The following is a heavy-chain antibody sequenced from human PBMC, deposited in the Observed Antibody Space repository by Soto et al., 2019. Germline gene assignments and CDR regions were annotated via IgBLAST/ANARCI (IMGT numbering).Heavy chain of an antibody. J-gene: IGHJ4*02. CDR1: GGSISSSSYY. D-gene: IGHD6-19*01. CDR3: ARHVHKVYGSGGFDY. Sequence: SETLSLTCTVSGGSISSSSYYWGWIRQPPGKGLEWIGSIYYSGSTYYNPSLKSRVTISVDTSKNQFSLKLSSVTAADMAVYYCARHVHKVYGSGGFDYWGQGTLVTVSS. V-gene: IGHV4-39*01. CDR2: IYYSGST.